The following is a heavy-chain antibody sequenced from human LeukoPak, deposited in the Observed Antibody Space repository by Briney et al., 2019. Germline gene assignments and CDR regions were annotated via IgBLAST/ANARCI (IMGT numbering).Heavy chain of an antibody. CDR1: GGSISSYY. V-gene: IGHV4-59*01. CDR2: IYYGGST. CDR3: ARDGVGATSNWFDP. Sequence: SETLSLTCTVSGGSISSYYWSWIRQPPGKGLEWIGYIYYGGSTNYNPSLKSRVTISVDTSKNQFSLKLSSVTAADTAVYYCARDGVGATSNWFDPWGQGTLVTVSS. J-gene: IGHJ5*02. D-gene: IGHD1-26*01.